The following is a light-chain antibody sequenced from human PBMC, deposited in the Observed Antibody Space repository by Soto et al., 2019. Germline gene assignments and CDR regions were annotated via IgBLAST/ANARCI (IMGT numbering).Light chain of an antibody. J-gene: IGLJ1*01. Sequence: SALTQPASVSGSPGQSIAISCTGTSSDVGGYKYVSWYKQHPGKAPKLMIYDVSNRPSGVSNRFSGYKSGNTASLTISGLQAEDEADYYCSSYTRSSTYVFGTGTKVTV. CDR1: SSDVGGYKY. V-gene: IGLV2-14*01. CDR2: DVS. CDR3: SSYTRSSTYV.